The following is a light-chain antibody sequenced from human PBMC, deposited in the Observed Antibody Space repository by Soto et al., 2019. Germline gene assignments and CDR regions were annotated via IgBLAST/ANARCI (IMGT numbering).Light chain of an antibody. CDR3: HQYGSAPQT. V-gene: IGKV3-20*01. CDR1: HSVSSN. Sequence: DIVMTQSPDSLSVSPGERATLSCRASHSVSSNLAWYQQKPGQAPRLLIYGASSRATGIPDRFSGSGSGTDFTLTISRLEPEDFAVYYCHQYGSAPQTFGQGTKVDIK. CDR2: GAS. J-gene: IGKJ1*01.